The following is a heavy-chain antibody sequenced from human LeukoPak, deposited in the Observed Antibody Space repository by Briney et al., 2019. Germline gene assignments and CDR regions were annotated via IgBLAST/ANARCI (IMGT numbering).Heavy chain of an antibody. V-gene: IGHV3-30-3*01. Sequence: GGSLRLSCAASGFTFSSYAMHWVRQAPGKGLEWVAVISYDGSNKYYADSVKGRFTISRDNSKNTLYLQMNSLRAEDTAVYYCARDNWELLDAFDIWGQGTMVTVSS. J-gene: IGHJ3*02. D-gene: IGHD1-26*01. CDR1: GFTFSSYA. CDR2: ISYDGSNK. CDR3: ARDNWELLDAFDI.